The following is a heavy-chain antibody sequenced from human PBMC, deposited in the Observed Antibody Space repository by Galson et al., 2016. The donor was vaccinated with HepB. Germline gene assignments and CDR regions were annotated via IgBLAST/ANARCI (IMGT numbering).Heavy chain of an antibody. Sequence: TLSLTCAVYGGSFSVNCWNWVRLSPGKGLEWIGEINYNGGTNSNASLKSRVNISVDKSKNQFSLKLSSVTAADTAVYYCARKKADETFYYYVMDVWGQGTTVTVSS. J-gene: IGHJ6*02. D-gene: IGHD2/OR15-2a*01. CDR1: GGSFSVNC. CDR2: INYNGGT. CDR3: ARKKADETFYYYVMDV. V-gene: IGHV4-34*01.